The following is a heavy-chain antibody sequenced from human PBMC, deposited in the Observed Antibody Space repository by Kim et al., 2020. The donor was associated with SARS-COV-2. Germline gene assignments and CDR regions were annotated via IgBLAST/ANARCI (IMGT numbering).Heavy chain of an antibody. J-gene: IGHJ6*02. CDR3: AKRVYYYYGMDV. D-gene: IGHD6-13*01. V-gene: IGHV3-23*01. Sequence: YYADAVKGRFTISRDNSKNTLYLQMNSLRAGDTAVYYCAKRVYYYYGMDVWGQGTTVTVSS.